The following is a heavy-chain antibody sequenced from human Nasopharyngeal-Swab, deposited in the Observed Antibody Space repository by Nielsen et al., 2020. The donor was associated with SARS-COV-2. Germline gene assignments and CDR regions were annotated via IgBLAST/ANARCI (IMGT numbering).Heavy chain of an antibody. CDR3: ATSPAVAGTVVPPYYYYGMDV. D-gene: IGHD6-19*01. V-gene: IGHV1-24*01. Sequence: ASVKVSCKVSGYTLTELSMHWVRQAPGKGLEWMGGFDPEDGETIYAQKFQGRVTMTEDTSTDTAYMELSSLSSEDTAVYYCATSPAVAGTVVPPYYYYGMDVWGQGTTVTVSS. CDR1: GYTLTELS. CDR2: FDPEDGET. J-gene: IGHJ6*02.